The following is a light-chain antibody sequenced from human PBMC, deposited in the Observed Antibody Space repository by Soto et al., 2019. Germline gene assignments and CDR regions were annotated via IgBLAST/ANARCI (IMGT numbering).Light chain of an antibody. V-gene: IGKV1-9*01. CDR1: QGLSSH. CDR2: GAS. J-gene: IGKJ4*01. Sequence: DIPLTQSPSSLSASAGDRVTITCRASQGLSSHLAWYQQKPGQAPKLLIYGASTLPTGVPSRFSGSESGTDFTLTISSLQPEDFATYYCQQVNNYPLTFGGGTKVDIK. CDR3: QQVNNYPLT.